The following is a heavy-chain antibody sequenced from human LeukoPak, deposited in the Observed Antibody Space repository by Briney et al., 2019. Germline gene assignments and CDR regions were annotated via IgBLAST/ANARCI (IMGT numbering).Heavy chain of an antibody. J-gene: IGHJ4*02. Sequence: GGSLRLSCAASGLTLSSHGTLWVRQAPGKGLEWVALMWYDGTKKNYADSVKGRFAISRDISKNTLFLQMDSLTAEDTAMYFCARDKSRGSYDLWGQGTLVTVSS. CDR1: GLTLSSHG. CDR3: ARDKSRGSYDL. CDR2: MWYDGTKK. V-gene: IGHV3-33*01. D-gene: IGHD3-16*01.